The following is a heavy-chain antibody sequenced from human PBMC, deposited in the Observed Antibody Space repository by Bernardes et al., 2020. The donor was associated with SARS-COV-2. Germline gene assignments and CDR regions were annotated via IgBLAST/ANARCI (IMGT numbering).Heavy chain of an antibody. D-gene: IGHD6-19*01. CDR3: ARYSSGWFDY. V-gene: IGHV1-18*01. CDR2: ISAYNGNT. Sequence: VPVSCTVSAYTFISNVISSLRQAPVHVLEWMGWISAYNGNTNYAQKLQGRVTMTTDTSTSTAYMELRSLRSDDTAVYYCARYSSGWFDYWGQGTLVTVSS. J-gene: IGHJ4*02. CDR1: AYTFISNV.